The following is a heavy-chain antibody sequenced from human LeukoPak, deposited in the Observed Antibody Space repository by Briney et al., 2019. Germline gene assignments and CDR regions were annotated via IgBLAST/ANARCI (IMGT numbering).Heavy chain of an antibody. CDR1: GGSFSGYY. CDR3: ARGAYDYVWGSYRAGYNWFDP. CDR2: INHSGST. Sequence: SETLSLTCAVYGGSFSGYYWSWIRQPPGKGLEWIGEINHSGSTNYNPSLKSRVTISVDTSKNQFSLKLSSVTAADTAVYYCARGAYDYVWGSYRAGYNWFDPWGQGTLVTVSS. D-gene: IGHD3-16*02. V-gene: IGHV4-34*01. J-gene: IGHJ5*02.